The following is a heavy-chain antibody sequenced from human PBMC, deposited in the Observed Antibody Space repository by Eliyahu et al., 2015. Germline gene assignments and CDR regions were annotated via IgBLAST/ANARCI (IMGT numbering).Heavy chain of an antibody. V-gene: IGHV3-30-3*01. J-gene: IGHJ6*02. CDR3: ARDSKYVGGVDV. CDR1: GFPFRSYD. D-gene: IGHD1-26*01. CDR2: ISFDGSNA. Sequence: QVLLVESGGGVVQPGRSLRLSCAASGFPFRSYDVHWVRQAPGKGAGWVARISFDGSNANYADSVRGRFTISRDNSENTLYLQMNSLRDDDTAVYYCARDSKYVGGVDVWGQGTTVSVSS.